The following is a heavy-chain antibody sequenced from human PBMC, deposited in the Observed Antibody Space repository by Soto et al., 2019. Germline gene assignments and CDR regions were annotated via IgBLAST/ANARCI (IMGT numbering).Heavy chain of an antibody. V-gene: IGHV3-30*18. Sequence: QVQVVESGGGVVQPGMSLRLSCAASGFPFSAYGMHWVRQAPGKGLEWVAVTSYDESTKYYVDSVKGRFTISRDNSKNTLYLQMNSLRPEDTAVYYCAKGTLPGDFWGRGTPVTVSS. CDR1: GFPFSAYG. CDR2: TSYDESTK. J-gene: IGHJ4*02. CDR3: AKGTLPGDF.